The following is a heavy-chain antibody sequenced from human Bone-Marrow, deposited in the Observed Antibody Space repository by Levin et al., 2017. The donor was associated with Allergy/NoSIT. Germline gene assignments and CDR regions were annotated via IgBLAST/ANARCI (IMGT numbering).Heavy chain of an antibody. J-gene: IGHJ3*01. CDR2: IYTSGST. V-gene: IGHV4-4*07. CDR3: AGHCSTTDCYNYDVFDV. Sequence: GSLRLSCTVSGGSFTIYYWSWVRQSPGKGLEWIGRIYTSGSTTYNPSFESRVSMSVDMSRNHLSLKLRSLTAADTAVYYCAGHCSTTDCYNYDVFDVWGQGTSVTVSS. CDR1: GGSFTIYY. D-gene: IGHD2-2*01.